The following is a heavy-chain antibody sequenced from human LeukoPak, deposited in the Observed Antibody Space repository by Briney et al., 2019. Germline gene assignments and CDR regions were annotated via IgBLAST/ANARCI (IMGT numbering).Heavy chain of an antibody. V-gene: IGHV3-21*04. CDR2: ISYTGTYI. CDR3: VRDRGTYRPIDY. CDR1: AFSLSAYN. J-gene: IGHJ4*02. Sequence: GGSLRLSCAASAFSLSAYNMNWVRQAPGKGLEWVSSISYTGTYIYYADSVKGRFTISRDNAQNTLYLQMNSLRAEDTAIYYCVRDRGTYRPIDYWGQGTLVTVSS. D-gene: IGHD1-26*01.